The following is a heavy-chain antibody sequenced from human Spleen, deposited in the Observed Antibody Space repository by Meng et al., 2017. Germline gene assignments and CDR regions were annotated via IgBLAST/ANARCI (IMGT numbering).Heavy chain of an antibody. CDR2: INTNTGNP. D-gene: IGHD3-3*01. CDR3: ARVLRSYEFYYYAMDV. Sequence: ASVKVSCKASGYTLTHYAINWLRQAPGQGLEWMGWINTNTGNPTYAQGFTGRLVFSLDTSVSTAYLQLSGLKADDTAVYYCARVLRSYEFYYYAMDVWGQGTTVTVSS. J-gene: IGHJ6*02. V-gene: IGHV7-4-1*02. CDR1: GYTLTHYA.